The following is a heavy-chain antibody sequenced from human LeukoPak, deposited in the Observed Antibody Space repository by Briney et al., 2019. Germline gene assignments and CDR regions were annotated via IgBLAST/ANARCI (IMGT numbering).Heavy chain of an antibody. CDR3: ARDSTDTMVDAFDI. D-gene: IGHD3-10*01. CDR2: IYSGGST. Sequence: ETLSLTCAVYGGSFSSYYWSWIHQAPGKGLEWVSVIYSGGSTYYADSVKGRFTISRDNSKNTLYLQMNSLRAEDTAVYYCARDSTDTMVDAFDIWGQGTMVTVSS. CDR1: GGSFSSYY. V-gene: IGHV3-53*01. J-gene: IGHJ3*02.